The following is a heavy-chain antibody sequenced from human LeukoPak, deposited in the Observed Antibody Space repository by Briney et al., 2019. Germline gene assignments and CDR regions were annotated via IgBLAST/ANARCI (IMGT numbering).Heavy chain of an antibody. D-gene: IGHD2-21*02. CDR3: ARAIVVVTASYFDY. J-gene: IGHJ4*02. V-gene: IGHV3-66*01. Sequence: GGSLRLSCAASGFTVSSNYMSWVRQAPGKGLEWVSVIYSGGSTYYADSVKGRFTISRDNSKNTLYLQMSSLRAEDTAVYYCARAIVVVTASYFDYWGQGTLVTVSS. CDR2: IYSGGST. CDR1: GFTVSSNY.